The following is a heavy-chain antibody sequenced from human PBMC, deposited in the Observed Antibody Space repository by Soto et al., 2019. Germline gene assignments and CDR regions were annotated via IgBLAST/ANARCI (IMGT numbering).Heavy chain of an antibody. J-gene: IGHJ5*02. D-gene: IGHD6-13*01. V-gene: IGHV1-69*04. Sequence: ASVKVSCKASGGTFSSYTISWVRQAPGQGLEWMGRIIPILGIANYAQKFQGRVTISVDTSKNQFSLKLSSVTAADTAVYYCAREVKAAGRTNWFDPWGQGTLVTVSS. CDR2: IIPILGIA. CDR3: AREVKAAGRTNWFDP. CDR1: GGTFSSYT.